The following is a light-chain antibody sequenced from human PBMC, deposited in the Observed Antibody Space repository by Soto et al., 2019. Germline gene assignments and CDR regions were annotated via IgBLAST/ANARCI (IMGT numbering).Light chain of an antibody. CDR2: EVN. V-gene: IGLV2-8*01. J-gene: IGLJ1*01. Sequence: QCLLTQPPCASGSPGQSFTISCTGTNSDVGGYDYVSWYQQLPGKAPKLVIYEVNKRPSGVPERFSGSTSGNTASLTVSGLQAEDEADFYRRSYAGDTPYIFGTGTKVTVL. CDR1: NSDVGGYDY. CDR3: RSYAGDTPYI.